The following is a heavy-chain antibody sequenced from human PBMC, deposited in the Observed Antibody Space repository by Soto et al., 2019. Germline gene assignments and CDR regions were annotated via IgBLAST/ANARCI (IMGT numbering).Heavy chain of an antibody. CDR3: ARGQAYYDILTGHYYYYYMDV. CDR2: IYYSGST. CDR1: GGSISSYY. D-gene: IGHD3-9*01. J-gene: IGHJ6*03. Sequence: SETLSLTCTVSGGSISSYYWSWIRQPPGKGLEWIGYIYYSGSTNYNPSLKSRVTISVETSKNQFSLKLSSVTAADTAVYYCARGQAYYDILTGHYYYYYMDVWGKGTTVTVSS. V-gene: IGHV4-59*01.